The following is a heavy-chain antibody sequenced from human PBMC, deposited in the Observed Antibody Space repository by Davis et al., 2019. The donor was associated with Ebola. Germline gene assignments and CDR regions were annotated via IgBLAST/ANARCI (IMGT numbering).Heavy chain of an antibody. J-gene: IGHJ6*03. D-gene: IGHD1-26*01. CDR1: GFSVSSYE. Sequence: GESLKISCAASGFSVSSYEINWVRQAPGEGLEWLSYISIDGHSIYYAGSVKGRFTVSRDNTKNSLYLQMNSLRAEDTAVYYCARLGPGSYYSYYYYYMDVWGKGTTVTVSS. CDR3: ARLGPGSYYSYYYYYMDV. CDR2: ISIDGHSI. V-gene: IGHV3-48*03.